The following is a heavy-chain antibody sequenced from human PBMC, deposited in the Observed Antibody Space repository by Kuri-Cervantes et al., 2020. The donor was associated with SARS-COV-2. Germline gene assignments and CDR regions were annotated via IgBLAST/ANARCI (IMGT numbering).Heavy chain of an antibody. CDR2: INEDGSEK. J-gene: IGHJ6*02. CDR1: GLMFSRYW. CDR3: ARGYCSSTSCPPYYYYGMDV. V-gene: IGHV3-7*04. D-gene: IGHD2-2*01. Sequence: GGSLRLSCAASGLMFSRYWMSWVRQAPGKGLEWVANINEDGSEKYYVDSVKGRFTISRDNAKNSLYLQMNSLRDEDTAVYYCARGYCSSTSCPPYYYYGMDVWGQGTTVTVSS.